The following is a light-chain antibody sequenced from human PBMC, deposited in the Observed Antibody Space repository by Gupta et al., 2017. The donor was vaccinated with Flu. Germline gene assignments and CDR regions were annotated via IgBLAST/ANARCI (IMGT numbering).Light chain of an antibody. Sequence: DIQLTQSPSFLSASVGDRVTITCRASQGISSYLAWYQQKPGKAPKILIYAASTLQSGVPSRFSGSGSGTEFTLTISSLQPEDFATYYCQQLNSLFTFGHGTKVDIK. CDR2: AAS. CDR1: QGISSY. V-gene: IGKV1-9*01. CDR3: QQLNSLFT. J-gene: IGKJ3*01.